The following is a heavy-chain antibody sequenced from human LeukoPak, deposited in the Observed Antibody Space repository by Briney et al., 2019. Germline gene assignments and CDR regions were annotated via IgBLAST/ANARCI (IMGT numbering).Heavy chain of an antibody. J-gene: IGHJ4*02. CDR1: GGSISGFV. CDR2: IYDTGTPT. Sequence: SETLSLTCTVSGGSISGFVWSWIRRPPGEGLDYIGFIYDTGTPTNYNPLLKSRVTLSVDTSKNQFSLNLKSVTAADTAVYYCARLAKGEQWLAYYFDYWGQGALVTVSS. V-gene: IGHV4-59*08. CDR3: ARLAKGEQWLAYYFDY. D-gene: IGHD6-19*01.